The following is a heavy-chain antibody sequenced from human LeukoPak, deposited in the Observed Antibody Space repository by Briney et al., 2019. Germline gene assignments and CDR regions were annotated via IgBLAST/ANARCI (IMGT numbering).Heavy chain of an antibody. J-gene: IGHJ5*02. Sequence: SETLSLTCTVSGGSISTYYWSWIRQPPGKGLEWIGYIYYTGSTSYNPSLNSRVTMSVDTSKNQFSLKLSSVTAADTAVYYCARGVAARNLRGGGLDPWGQGTLVTVSS. CDR1: GGSISTYY. CDR2: IYYTGST. CDR3: ARGVAARNLRGGGLDP. V-gene: IGHV4-59*01. D-gene: IGHD6-6*01.